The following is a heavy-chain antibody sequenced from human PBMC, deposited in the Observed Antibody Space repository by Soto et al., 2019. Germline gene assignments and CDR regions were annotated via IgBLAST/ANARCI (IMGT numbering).Heavy chain of an antibody. J-gene: IGHJ4*02. CDR3: ARAPAHLSSMVATDDTPSKSHATPFDY. CDR1: GFTFSSYA. D-gene: IGHD5-12*01. Sequence: QVQLVESGGGVVQPGRSLRLSCAASGFTFSSYAMHWVRQAPGKGLEWVAVISYDGSNKYYADSVKGRFTISRDNSKNTLYLHMTTRRAEDTAVYYCARAPAHLSSMVATDDTPSKSHATPFDYWGQGTLVTVSS. CDR2: ISYDGSNK. V-gene: IGHV3-30-3*01.